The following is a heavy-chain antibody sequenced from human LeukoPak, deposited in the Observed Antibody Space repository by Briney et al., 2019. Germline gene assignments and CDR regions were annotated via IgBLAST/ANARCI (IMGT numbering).Heavy chain of an antibody. J-gene: IGHJ6*03. V-gene: IGHV3-48*04. CDR2: IASSSLTI. CDR3: ARDWESASAHILFGYYYYYMDV. Sequence: GGSLRLSCTASGFTFSRYSMNWVRLAPGKGLEWVSYIASSSLTIYYPDSVKGRFTISRDNAKNSLYLQMNSLRSEDTAVYYCARDWESASAHILFGYYYYYMDVWGKGTTVTVSS. D-gene: IGHD1-26*01. CDR1: GFTFSRYS.